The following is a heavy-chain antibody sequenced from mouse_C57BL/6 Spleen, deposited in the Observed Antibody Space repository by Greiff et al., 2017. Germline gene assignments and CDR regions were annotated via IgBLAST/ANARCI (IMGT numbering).Heavy chain of an antibody. CDR3: ARGSNYEGFAY. CDR2: ISYDGSN. J-gene: IGHJ3*01. D-gene: IGHD2-5*01. Sequence: EVQRVESGPGLVKPSQSLSLTCSVTGYSITSGYYWNWIRQFPGNKLEWMGYISYDGSNNYNPSLKNRISITRDTSKNQFFLKLNSVTTEDTATYYCARGSNYEGFAYWGQGTLVTVSA. V-gene: IGHV3-6*01. CDR1: GYSITSGYY.